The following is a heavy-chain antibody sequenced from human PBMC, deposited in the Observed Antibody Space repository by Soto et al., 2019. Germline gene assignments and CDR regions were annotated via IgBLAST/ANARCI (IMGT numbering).Heavy chain of an antibody. CDR1: GFSLSTSGVG. D-gene: IGHD2-2*01. Sequence: QITLKESGPTLVKPTQTLTLTCAFSGFSLSTSGVGVGWIRQPPGKALEWLALIYWDDDKRYSPSLKSRLTITKDTSKNQVVLTMTNMDPVDKATDYCARYCSSTSCPSYWFDPWGQGTLVTVSS. CDR3: ARYCSSTSCPSYWFDP. V-gene: IGHV2-5*02. J-gene: IGHJ5*02. CDR2: IYWDDDK.